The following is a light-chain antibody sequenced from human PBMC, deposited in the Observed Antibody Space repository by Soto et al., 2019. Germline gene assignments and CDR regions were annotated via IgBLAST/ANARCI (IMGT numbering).Light chain of an antibody. CDR2: DAS. J-gene: IGKJ1*01. CDR1: QSVSKF. V-gene: IGKV3-15*01. CDR3: QQYNNWPPRT. Sequence: IVLTLSPGTLSLSPRQRPPLSCRASQSVSKFLAWNQQKPGQATRLLIYDASNRATGIPARFSGSGSGTEFTLTISSLQSEDFAVYYCQQYNNWPPRTVGHGTKVDIK.